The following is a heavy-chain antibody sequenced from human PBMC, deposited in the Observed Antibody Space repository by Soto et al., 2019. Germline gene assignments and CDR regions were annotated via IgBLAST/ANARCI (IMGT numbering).Heavy chain of an antibody. CDR1: GGSISSDY. CDR2: IYYSGST. CDR3: ARYSSSDYFDY. Sequence: SXTLSLTGTVSGGSISSDYCSWIRQPPGKGLEWIGYIYYSGSTNYNPSLKSRVTISVDTSKNQFSLKLSSVTAADTAVYYCARYSSSDYFDYWGQGTLVTVSS. J-gene: IGHJ4*02. D-gene: IGHD6-6*01. V-gene: IGHV4-59*01.